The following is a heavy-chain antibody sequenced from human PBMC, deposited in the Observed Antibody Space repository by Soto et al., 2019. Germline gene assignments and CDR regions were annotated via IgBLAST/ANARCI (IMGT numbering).Heavy chain of an antibody. V-gene: IGHV1-18*01. D-gene: IGHD1-7*01. CDR2: ISAYTGNT. J-gene: IGHJ5*02. Sequence: QVQLVQSGAEVKKPGASVKVSCKASGYTFTSYGLSWVRQAPGQGLEWMGRISAYTGNTNYAQKLQGRVTMTTDTSTSTAYMELRSLRSDDTAVYYCARDRGYNWNYGWFDPWGQGTLVTVSS. CDR1: GYTFTSYG. CDR3: ARDRGYNWNYGWFDP.